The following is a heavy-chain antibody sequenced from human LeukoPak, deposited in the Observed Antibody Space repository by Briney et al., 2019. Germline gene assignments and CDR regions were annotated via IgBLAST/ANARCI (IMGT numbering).Heavy chain of an antibody. J-gene: IGHJ4*02. CDR1: GFTFTSYA. CDR3: ARGAHRITMIVVPDY. D-gene: IGHD3-22*01. CDR2: VNSNGDTT. V-gene: IGHV3-64*04. Sequence: GGSLRLSCSASGFTFTSYAMHWVRQAPGKGLEYVSAVNSNGDTTYYADSVKGRFTISRDNSKNTLYLQMNSLRAEDTAVYYCARGAHRITMIVVPDYWGQGTLVTVSS.